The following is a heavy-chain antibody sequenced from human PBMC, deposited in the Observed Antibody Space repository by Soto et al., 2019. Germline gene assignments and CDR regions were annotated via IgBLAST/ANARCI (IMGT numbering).Heavy chain of an antibody. Sequence: ETLSLTCTVSGGSISSSDYYWGWIRQPPGKGLEWIGSIYYSGSTYYSPSLKSRVTISVDTSKNQFSLKLGSVTAADTAVYYCARRGGGSYLDFDYWGQGTLVTVSS. D-gene: IGHD1-26*01. V-gene: IGHV4-39*01. CDR2: IYYSGST. J-gene: IGHJ4*02. CDR1: GGSISSSDYY. CDR3: ARRGGGSYLDFDY.